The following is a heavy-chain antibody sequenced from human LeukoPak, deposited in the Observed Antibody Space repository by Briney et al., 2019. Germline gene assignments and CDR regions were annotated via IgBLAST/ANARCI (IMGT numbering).Heavy chain of an antibody. CDR1: GFTFGDFA. D-gene: IGHD3-10*01. CDR3: VKFWRGPFGSGSYIDK. J-gene: IGHJ4*02. V-gene: IGHV3-23*01. Sequence: GGSLRLSCAASGFTFGDFAMSWVRQAPGEGPHWVSAISGSGGSTYYADSVKGRFTISRDNSRKKLYLQMINVRVEDTAVYYCVKFWRGPFGSGSYIDKWGQGTLVTVSS. CDR2: ISGSGGST.